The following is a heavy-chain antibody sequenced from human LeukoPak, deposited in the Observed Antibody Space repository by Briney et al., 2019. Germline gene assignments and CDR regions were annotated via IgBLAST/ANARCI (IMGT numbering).Heavy chain of an antibody. CDR1: GYTFTNYA. V-gene: IGHV7-4-1*02. D-gene: IGHD3-16*02. Sequence: GASVKVSCKASGYTFTNYAMNWVRQAPGQGLEWMGWIHPSTGNPAYAQGFTGRFVFSLDTSVSTTYLQISSLKAEDTAVYFCAXXFQSLGGLSLPDYWGQGTLVTVSS. CDR2: IHPSTGNP. CDR3: AXXFQSLGGLSLPDY. J-gene: IGHJ4*02.